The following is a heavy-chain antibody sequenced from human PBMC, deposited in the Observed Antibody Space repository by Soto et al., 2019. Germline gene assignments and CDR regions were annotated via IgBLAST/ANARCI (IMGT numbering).Heavy chain of an antibody. CDR3: AKDVEYYDFWSGLWDYYYGMDV. J-gene: IGHJ6*02. V-gene: IGHV3-30*18. Sequence: LRLSCAASGLTLSSYGMHWVRQAPGKGLEWVAVISYDGSNKYYADSVKGRFTISRDNSKNTLYLQMNSPRAEDTAVYYCAKDVEYYDFWSGLWDYYYGMDVWGQGTTVTVSS. CDR2: ISYDGSNK. D-gene: IGHD3-3*01. CDR1: GLTLSSYG.